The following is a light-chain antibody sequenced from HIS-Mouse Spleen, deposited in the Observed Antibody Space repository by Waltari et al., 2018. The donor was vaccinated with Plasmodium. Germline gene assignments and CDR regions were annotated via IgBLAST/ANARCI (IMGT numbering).Light chain of an antibody. Sequence: DIPMTQSPSSLSASVGDRVTITCQASQDISNYLNWYQQKPGKAPKLLNYDASNLETGVPSMFSGSGSGTDFTFTISSLQPEDIATYYCQQYDNLPLTFGGGTKVEIK. J-gene: IGKJ4*01. V-gene: IGKV1-33*01. CDR1: QDISNY. CDR3: QQYDNLPLT. CDR2: DAS.